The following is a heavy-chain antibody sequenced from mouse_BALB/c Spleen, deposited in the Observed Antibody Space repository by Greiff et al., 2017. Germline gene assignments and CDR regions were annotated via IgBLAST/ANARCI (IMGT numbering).Heavy chain of an antibody. Sequence: VQLKESGPELVKPGASVKISCKTSGYTFTEYTMHWVKQSHGKSLEWIGGINPNNGGTSYNQKFKGKATLTVDKSSSTAYMELRSLTSEDSAVYYCARFYYGNPYAMDYWGQGTSVTVSS. D-gene: IGHD2-1*01. CDR3: ARFYYGNPYAMDY. CDR1: GYTFTEYT. CDR2: INPNNGGT. V-gene: IGHV1-18*01. J-gene: IGHJ4*01.